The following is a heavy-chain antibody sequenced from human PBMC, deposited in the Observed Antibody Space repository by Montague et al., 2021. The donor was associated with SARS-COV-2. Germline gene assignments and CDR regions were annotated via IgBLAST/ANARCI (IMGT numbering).Heavy chain of an antibody. D-gene: IGHD3-3*01. Sequence: SETLSLTCTVSGGSISSYYWSWIRQPPGRGLQWIGYISYSGSTNYNPSLESRVTISVDTSKNHFTLRLSSVTAADTAVYYCATLPSSITIFGVVQGYYFDDWGQGTLVTVSS. J-gene: IGHJ4*02. V-gene: IGHV4-59*01. CDR2: ISYSGST. CDR1: GGSISSYY. CDR3: ATLPSSITIFGVVQGYYFDD.